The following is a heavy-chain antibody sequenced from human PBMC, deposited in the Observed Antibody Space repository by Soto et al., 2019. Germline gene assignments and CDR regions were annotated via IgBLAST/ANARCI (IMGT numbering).Heavy chain of an antibody. CDR1: GFTFSSYA. CDR3: ARAGDIVLMVSRLGGMDV. V-gene: IGHV3-30-3*01. Sequence: PGGSLRLSCAASGFTFSSYAMHWVRQAPGKGLEWVAVISYDGSNKYYADSVKGRFTISRDNSKNTLYLQMNSLRAEDTAVYYCARAGDIVLMVSRLGGMDVWGQGTTVTVSS. D-gene: IGHD2-8*01. CDR2: ISYDGSNK. J-gene: IGHJ6*02.